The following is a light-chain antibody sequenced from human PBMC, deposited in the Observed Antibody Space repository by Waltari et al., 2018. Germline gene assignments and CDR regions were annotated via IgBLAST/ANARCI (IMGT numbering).Light chain of an antibody. CDR2: NVY. CDR1: SDDVGGFNY. CDR3: CSYSTTYPEV. V-gene: IGLV2-11*01. Sequence: QSALTQPRSVSGSLGQSVTISCAGSSDDVGGFNYVSWYQQYPGKAPKLIMYNVYRRPSVVPLRCSGSKSGNTASLTVSGLQAEDEADYYCCSYSTTYPEVFGSGTKVTVV. J-gene: IGLJ1*01.